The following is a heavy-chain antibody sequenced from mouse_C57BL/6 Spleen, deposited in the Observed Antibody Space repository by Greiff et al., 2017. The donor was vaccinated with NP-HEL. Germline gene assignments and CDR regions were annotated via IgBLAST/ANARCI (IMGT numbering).Heavy chain of an antibody. V-gene: IGHV5-6*01. CDR1: GFTFSSYG. CDR2: ISSGGSYT. Sequence: EVKLVESGGDLVKPGGSLKLSCAASGFTFSSYGMSWVRQTPDKRLEWVATISSGGSYTYYPDSVKGRFTISRDNAKNTLYLQMSSLKSEDTAMYYCARHERGYYGNYVFAYWGQGTLVTVSA. CDR3: ARHERGYYGNYVFAY. J-gene: IGHJ3*01. D-gene: IGHD2-1*01.